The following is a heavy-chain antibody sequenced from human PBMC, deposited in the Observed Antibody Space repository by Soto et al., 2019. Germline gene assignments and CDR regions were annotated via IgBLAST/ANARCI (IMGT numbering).Heavy chain of an antibody. Sequence: QVQLVESGGGVVQPGRSLRLSCAVSGFTFSNYVMNWVRQAPGKGLEWVAVISYEGSNKYYADSVKGRFTISRDNSKNSLYWQMNILRVEEMDVYFCASPPYERPSYWGQGTLVTVSS. CDR3: ASPPYERPSY. CDR1: GFTFSNYV. V-gene: IGHV3-30*03. J-gene: IGHJ4*02. D-gene: IGHD6-25*01. CDR2: ISYEGSNK.